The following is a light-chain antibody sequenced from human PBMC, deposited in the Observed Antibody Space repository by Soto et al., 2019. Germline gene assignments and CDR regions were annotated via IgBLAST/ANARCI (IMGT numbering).Light chain of an antibody. CDR1: QSVGTK. Sequence: EIVMTQSPCALSVSLGERATLSCRASQSVGTKLAFYQQKPGQPPRLRIHGASTMATGVPARFSGGGSGTEFTLAISSLQSEDFAVYYCQQYNKWPRTFGQGTKVEI. V-gene: IGKV3-15*01. CDR3: QQYNKWPRT. J-gene: IGKJ1*01. CDR2: GAS.